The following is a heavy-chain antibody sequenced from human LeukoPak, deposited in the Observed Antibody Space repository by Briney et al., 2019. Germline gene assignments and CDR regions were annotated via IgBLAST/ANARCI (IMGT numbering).Heavy chain of an antibody. J-gene: IGHJ4*02. CDR1: GFTFSTYA. D-gene: IGHD3-22*01. CDR3: AKYYYDGSGYYDAAPLDS. V-gene: IGHV3-23*01. Sequence: GGSLSLSCAASGFTFSTYAMSWVRQAPGKGLEWVSSISDIGYTTYYADSVRGRFTISRDNSKNTVYLQMIGLRAEDTAVYFCAKYYYDGSGYYDAAPLDSWGQGTLVTVFS. CDR2: ISDIGYTT.